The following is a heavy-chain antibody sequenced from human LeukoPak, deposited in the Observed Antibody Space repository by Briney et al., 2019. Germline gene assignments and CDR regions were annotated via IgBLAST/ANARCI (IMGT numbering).Heavy chain of an antibody. D-gene: IGHD1-26*01. J-gene: IGHJ5*02. CDR1: GDSMINNNFY. CDR2: IYYNGRS. Sequence: PSETLSLTCTVSGDSMINNNFYWGWTRQSPQKGLEWIASIYYNGRSLYNPSLRSRVTISLDAPKNQIFLKLSSVTAADTAVYYCTKDSFGAVRDSWGQGTLVTVSS. V-gene: IGHV4-39*07. CDR3: TKDSFGAVRDS.